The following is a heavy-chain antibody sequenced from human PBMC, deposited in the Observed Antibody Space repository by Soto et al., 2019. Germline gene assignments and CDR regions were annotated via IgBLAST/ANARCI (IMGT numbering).Heavy chain of an antibody. CDR2: ISAYNGNT. CDR3: ARDKGLFLDWNDVDY. V-gene: IGHV1-18*04. D-gene: IGHD1-1*01. J-gene: IGHJ4*02. Sequence: QVQLVQSGAEVKKPGASVKVSCKASGYTFTSYGISWVRQAPGQGVEWMGWISAYNGNTNYAQKLQGRVTMTTDTPTSTAYMELRSLRSDDTAVYYCARDKGLFLDWNDVDYWGQGTLVTVSS. CDR1: GYTFTSYG.